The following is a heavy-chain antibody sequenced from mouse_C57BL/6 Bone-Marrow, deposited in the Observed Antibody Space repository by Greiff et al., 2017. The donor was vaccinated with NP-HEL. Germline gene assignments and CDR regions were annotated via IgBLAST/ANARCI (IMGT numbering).Heavy chain of an antibody. CDR3: ARGGYGNLDY. D-gene: IGHD2-1*01. CDR1: GYTFTNYW. Sequence: VQLQQSGAELVRPGTSVKMSCKASGYTFTNYWIGWAKQRPGHGLEWIGDIYPGGGYTTYNEKFQGKATLTADKSSSTAYMQFSSLTSEDSAIYYCARGGYGNLDYWGQGTTLTVSS. J-gene: IGHJ2*01. CDR2: IYPGGGYT. V-gene: IGHV1-63*01.